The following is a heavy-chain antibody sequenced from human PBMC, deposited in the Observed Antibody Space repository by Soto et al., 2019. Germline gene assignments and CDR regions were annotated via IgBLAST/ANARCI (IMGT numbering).Heavy chain of an antibody. CDR3: ASSYFGVVSYYYYMDV. CDR1: GFTVSSNY. V-gene: IGHV3-66*01. CDR2: IYSGGST. J-gene: IGHJ6*03. D-gene: IGHD3-3*01. Sequence: PGGSLRLSCAASGFTVSSNYMSWVRQAPGKGLEWVSVIYSGGSTYYADSVKGRFTISRDNSKNTLYLQMNSLRAEDTAVYYCASSYFGVVSYYYYMDVWGKGTTVTVSS.